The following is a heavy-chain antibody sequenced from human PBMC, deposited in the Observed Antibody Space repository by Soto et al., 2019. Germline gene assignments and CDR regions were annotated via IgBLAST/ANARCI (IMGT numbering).Heavy chain of an antibody. D-gene: IGHD3-3*01. CDR3: AKRSFANDVFDV. Sequence: QITLKESGPTLVKPTQTLTLTCTFSGFSLSTSGVGVGWIRQPPGKALEWLALIYWNDDKHYSPSLKSRLTIXKXXYKKQVVLTMTNMDPVDTSTYYCAKRSFANDVFDVLGQGTMVTVSS. J-gene: IGHJ3*01. CDR1: GFSLSTSGVG. CDR2: IYWNDDK. V-gene: IGHV2-5*01.